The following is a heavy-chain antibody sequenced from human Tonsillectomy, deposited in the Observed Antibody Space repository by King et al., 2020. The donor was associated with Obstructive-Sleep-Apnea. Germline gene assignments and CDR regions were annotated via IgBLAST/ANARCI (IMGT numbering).Heavy chain of an antibody. Sequence: VQLVESGGGLVQPGGSLRLSCAASGFTFSSYSINWVRQAPGTGLEWGAYISSSSSTIYYADSVKGRFTISRDNAKNALYLQMNSLRAEDTAVYYCARFCSGGSCLTWGQGTLVTVSS. J-gene: IGHJ5*02. D-gene: IGHD2-15*01. CDR3: ARFCSGGSCLT. CDR2: ISSSSSTI. CDR1: GFTFSSYS. V-gene: IGHV3-48*04.